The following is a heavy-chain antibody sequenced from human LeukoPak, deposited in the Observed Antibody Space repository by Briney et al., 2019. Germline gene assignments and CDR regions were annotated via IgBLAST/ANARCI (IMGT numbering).Heavy chain of an antibody. D-gene: IGHD3-10*01. J-gene: IGHJ4*02. CDR1: GYTFTSYY. CDR2: INPSGGST. CDR3: ARAAEVLLWFGEPIAGGYFDY. V-gene: IGHV1-46*01. Sequence: ASVKVSCKASGYTFTSYYMHWVRQAPGQGLEWMGIINPSGGSTSYAQKFQGRVTMTRDTSTSTVYMELSSLRSEDTAVYYCARAAEVLLWFGEPIAGGYFDYWGQGTLVTVSS.